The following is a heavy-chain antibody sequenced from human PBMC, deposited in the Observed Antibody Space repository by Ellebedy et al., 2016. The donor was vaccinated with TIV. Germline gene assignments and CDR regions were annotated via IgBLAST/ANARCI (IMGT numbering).Heavy chain of an antibody. J-gene: IGHJ4*02. D-gene: IGHD3-22*01. CDR3: ARGYYEASSGYYALDS. Sequence: MPSETLSLTCTVSGASISSGMDYRAWVRQHPGKGLESLGSLYSSGSTYFNPSLKTRVRISRDTSQNQFSLNLTSVTAADTAVYYCARGYYEASSGYYALDSWGQGTLVTVSS. V-gene: IGHV4-31*03. CDR2: LYSSGST. CDR1: GASISSGMDY.